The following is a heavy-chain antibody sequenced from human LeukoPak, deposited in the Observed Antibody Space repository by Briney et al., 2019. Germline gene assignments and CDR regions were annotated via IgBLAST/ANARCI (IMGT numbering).Heavy chain of an antibody. V-gene: IGHV4-61*02. CDR3: ARDRRALLWFGELYYYYYMDV. J-gene: IGHJ6*03. Sequence: PSETLSLTCTVSGGSISSGSYYWSWIRQPAGKGLEWIGRIYTSGSTNYNPSLKSRVTISVDTSKNQFSLKLSSVTAADTAVYYCARDRRALLWFGELYYYYYMDVWGKGTTVTVSS. D-gene: IGHD3-10*01. CDR1: GGSISSGSYY. CDR2: IYTSGST.